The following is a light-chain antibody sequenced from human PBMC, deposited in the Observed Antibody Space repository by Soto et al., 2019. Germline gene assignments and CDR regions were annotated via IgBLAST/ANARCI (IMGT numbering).Light chain of an antibody. CDR2: DAS. Sequence: EIVLTQSPATLSLAPGERATLSCRASQSVSSYLAWYQQKPGQAPRLLIHDASNRAAGIPARFSGSGSGTDFTLSISNLEPGDSAVYYCQQRSNRPPWTFGQGTKV. V-gene: IGKV3-11*01. CDR1: QSVSSY. CDR3: QQRSNRPPWT. J-gene: IGKJ1*01.